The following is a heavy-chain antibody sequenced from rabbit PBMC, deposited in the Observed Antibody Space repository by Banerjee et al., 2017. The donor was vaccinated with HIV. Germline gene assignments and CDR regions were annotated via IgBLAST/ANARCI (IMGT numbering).Heavy chain of an antibody. CDR2: IDSGSSGFT. Sequence: QEQLVESGGGLVRPEGSLTLSCTASRFPFSDKAVMCWVRQAPGKGLEWIACIDSGSSGFTYFVSWAKGRFTFSKTSSTTVTLQMTSLTAADTATYFCARDLAGVIGWNFGWWGPGTLVTVS. J-gene: IGHJ4*01. CDR1: RFPFSDKAV. D-gene: IGHD4-1*01. V-gene: IGHV1S45*01. CDR3: ARDLAGVIGWNFGW.